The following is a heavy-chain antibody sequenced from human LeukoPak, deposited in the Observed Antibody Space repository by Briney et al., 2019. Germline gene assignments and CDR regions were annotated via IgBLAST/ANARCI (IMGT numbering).Heavy chain of an antibody. J-gene: IGHJ4*02. D-gene: IGHD3-10*01. CDR1: GGSISSGGYS. CDR2: IKEDGREK. CDR3: ARGGRPDY. Sequence: ETLSLTCAVSGGSISSGGYSWSWVRQAPGKGLECVANIKEDGREKYYVDSAKGRFTISRDNAKNSLYLQMSSLRAEDTAVYYCARGGRPDYWGQGTLVTVSS. V-gene: IGHV3-7*01.